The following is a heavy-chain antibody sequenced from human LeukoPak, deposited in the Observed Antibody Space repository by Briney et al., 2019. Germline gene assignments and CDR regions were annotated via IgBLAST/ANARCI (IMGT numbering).Heavy chain of an antibody. D-gene: IGHD2-2*01. J-gene: IGHJ6*02. V-gene: IGHV3-30*18. CDR2: ISYDGSNK. CDR3: AKVGQYCSSTSCHYYYGMDV. Sequence: GRSLRLSCAAPGFTFSSYGMHWVRQAPGKGLEWVAVISYDGSNKYYADSVKGRFTISRDNSKNTLYLQMNSLRAEDTAVYYCAKVGQYCSSTSCHYYYGMDVWGQGTTVTVSS. CDR1: GFTFSSYG.